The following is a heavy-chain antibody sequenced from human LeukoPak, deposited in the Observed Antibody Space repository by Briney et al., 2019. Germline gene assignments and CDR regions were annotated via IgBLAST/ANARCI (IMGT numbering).Heavy chain of an antibody. D-gene: IGHD3-22*01. Sequence: SETLSLTCTVSGGSISGYYWSWVRQPPGKGLEWIGYIFYSGSTNYNPSLKSRVTISGDTSKNQFSLKLTSVTAADTAVYYCARSYYDSSGYYFDYWGQGTLVTVSS. CDR2: IFYSGST. CDR3: ARSYYDSSGYYFDY. CDR1: GGSISGYY. V-gene: IGHV4-59*01. J-gene: IGHJ4*02.